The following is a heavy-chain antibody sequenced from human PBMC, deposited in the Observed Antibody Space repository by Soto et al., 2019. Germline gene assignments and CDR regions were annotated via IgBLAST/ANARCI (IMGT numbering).Heavy chain of an antibody. J-gene: IGHJ4*02. V-gene: IGHV1-46*01. CDR2: INPGGGT. Sequence: QMQLVQYGAEVKKPGASVKVSCKASGYTFTSYYVHWVRQAPGQGLEWMGIINPGGGTSYAQKFQCRVTMTRDKSTSTVYMELSSLRSEDTAVYYCSSVYCSGGSCYGIDYWGQGTLVTVSS. D-gene: IGHD2-15*01. CDR3: SSVYCSGGSCYGIDY. CDR1: GYTFTSYY.